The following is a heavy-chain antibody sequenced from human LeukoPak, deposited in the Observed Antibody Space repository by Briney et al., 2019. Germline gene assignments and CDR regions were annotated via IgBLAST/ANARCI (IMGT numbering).Heavy chain of an antibody. CDR2: IIPIFGTA. V-gene: IGHV1-69*01. Sequence: GASVKVSCKASGGTFSSYAISWVRQAPGQGLEWMGGIIPIFGTANYAQKFQGRVTITADESTSTAYMELSSLRSEDTAVYYCTIFGVVEQTAYYYYYGMDVWGQGTTVTVSS. D-gene: IGHD3-3*01. CDR1: GGTFSSYA. J-gene: IGHJ6*02. CDR3: TIFGVVEQTAYYYYYGMDV.